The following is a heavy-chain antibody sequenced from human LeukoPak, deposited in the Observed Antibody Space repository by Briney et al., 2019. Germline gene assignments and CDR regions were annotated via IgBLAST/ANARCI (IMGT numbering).Heavy chain of an antibody. D-gene: IGHD2-21*02. V-gene: IGHV4-59*04. CDR2: IYYSGTT. CDR1: GGSISRYD. J-gene: IGHJ4*02. Sequence: SETLSLTCTVSGGSISRYDCSWIRQPPGNGLECIATIYYSGTTSYNAPLKSRVTISVDTSRNHFSLKLSSVTAADTAVYYCARYVVVTAKYYFDYWGQGTLVTVSS. CDR3: ARYVVVTAKYYFDY.